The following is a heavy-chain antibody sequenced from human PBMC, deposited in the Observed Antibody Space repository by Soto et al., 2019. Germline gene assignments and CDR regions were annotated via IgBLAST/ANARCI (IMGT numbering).Heavy chain of an antibody. CDR1: GFTFSSYA. Sequence: HPGGSLRLSCAASGFTFSSYAMHWVRQAPGKGLEWVAVISYDGSNKYYADSVKGRFTISRDNSKNTLYLQMNSLRAEDTAVYYCARDGVDIVVVVAATPIYYFDYWGQGTLVTVSS. CDR3: ARDGVDIVVVVAATPIYYFDY. V-gene: IGHV3-30-3*01. CDR2: ISYDGSNK. J-gene: IGHJ4*02. D-gene: IGHD2-15*01.